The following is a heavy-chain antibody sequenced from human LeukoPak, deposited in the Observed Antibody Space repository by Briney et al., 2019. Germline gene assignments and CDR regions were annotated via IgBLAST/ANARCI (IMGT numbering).Heavy chain of an antibody. V-gene: IGHV4-4*02. D-gene: IGHD2-2*01. Sequence: SETLSLTCAVSGDSISNTNWWSWVRQPPGKGLEWIGEIYHSGSTNYNPSLKSRVTISVDKSKNHFSLKLSSVTAADTALYYCARAIVVYRGHAFDVWGQRTMVTVSS. CDR2: IYHSGST. J-gene: IGHJ3*01. CDR1: GDSISNTNW. CDR3: ARAIVVYRGHAFDV.